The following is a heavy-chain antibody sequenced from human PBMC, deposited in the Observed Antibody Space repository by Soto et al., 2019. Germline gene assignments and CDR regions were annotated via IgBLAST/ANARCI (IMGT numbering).Heavy chain of an antibody. D-gene: IGHD3-3*02. CDR1: GGTFSTSA. Sequence: QVRLMQSGAEVKKPGSSVKVSCKASGGTFSTSAISWVRQAPGEGLEWVGGITPIFATPDYAQKFQGRVTISADESTATAYLELTSLTTDDTAVYYCARDKDRQQLGGNYYYILDVWGQGTAITVSS. CDR3: ARDKDRQQLGGNYYYILDV. CDR2: ITPIFATP. V-gene: IGHV1-69*12. J-gene: IGHJ6*02.